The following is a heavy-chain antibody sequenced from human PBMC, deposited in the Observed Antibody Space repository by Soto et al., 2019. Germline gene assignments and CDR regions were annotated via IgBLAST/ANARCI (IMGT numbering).Heavy chain of an antibody. CDR2: IIPILGIA. V-gene: IGHV1-69*02. J-gene: IGHJ4*02. CDR3: ARSYGSGTSFRYGY. CDR1: GGTFSSYT. D-gene: IGHD3-10*01. Sequence: QVQLVQSGAEVKKPGSSVKVSCKASGGTFSSYTISWVRQAPGQGLEWMGRIIPILGIANYAQKFQGRVTITADKSTSTSYRELSSLRSEDTAVYYCARSYGSGTSFRYGYWGQGTLVTVSS.